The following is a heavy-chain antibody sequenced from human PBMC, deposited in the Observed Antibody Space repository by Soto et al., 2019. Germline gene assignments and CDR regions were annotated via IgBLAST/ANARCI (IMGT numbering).Heavy chain of an antibody. D-gene: IGHD3-10*01. J-gene: IGHJ5*02. CDR1: GLSLSSSGEA. CDR2: IYWDDDK. V-gene: IGHV2-5*02. CDR3: AHRDRGGWFDP. Sequence: QITLKESGPTLVKPTQTLTLTCTFSGLSLSSSGEAVGWIRQPPGKALEWLALIYWDDDKRYSPPLKSRLTITKDTSKDQVVLIMTNMDPVDTATYYCAHRDRGGWFDPWGQGTLVTVSS.